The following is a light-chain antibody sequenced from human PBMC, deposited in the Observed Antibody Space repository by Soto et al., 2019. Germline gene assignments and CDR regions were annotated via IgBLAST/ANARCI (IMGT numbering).Light chain of an antibody. J-gene: IGKJ2*02. CDR1: QSVSSSY. CDR2: GAS. V-gene: IGKV3-20*01. Sequence: EIVLTQSPGTLSLSPGERATLSCRASQSVSSSYLAWFQQKPCQAPRLLICGASSRATVIPDRFSGSGSGNSFTLTISRLEPDDFAVYYCQQYGSSFCTFGQGTKLEIK. CDR3: QQYGSSFCT.